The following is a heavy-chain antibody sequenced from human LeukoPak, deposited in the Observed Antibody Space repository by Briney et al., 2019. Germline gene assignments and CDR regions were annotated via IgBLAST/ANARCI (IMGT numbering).Heavy chain of an antibody. J-gene: IGHJ5*02. CDR2: IIPIFGTA. Sequence: SVKVSCKASGGTFSSYAISWVRQAPGQGLEWMGGIIPIFGTANYAQKFQGRVTVTADVFTTTAYMELSSLRSEDTAMYYCAREERITMIRGVPNWFDPWGQGTLVTVSS. D-gene: IGHD3-10*01. CDR1: GGTFSSYA. CDR3: AREERITMIRGVPNWFDP. V-gene: IGHV1-69*13.